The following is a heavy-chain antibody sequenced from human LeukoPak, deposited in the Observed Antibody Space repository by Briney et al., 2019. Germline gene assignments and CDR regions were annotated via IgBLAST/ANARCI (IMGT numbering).Heavy chain of an antibody. Sequence: GGSLRLSCSASGFTFNTFSVNWVRQAPGKGLEWVSYISSSSSTIFYADSVKGRFTISRDNAKNSLYLQMNSLRVEDTAIYYCARGSNAFAIRGQGTMVTVSS. V-gene: IGHV3-48*04. CDR1: GFTFNTFS. CDR3: ARGSNAFAI. J-gene: IGHJ3*02. CDR2: ISSSSSTI.